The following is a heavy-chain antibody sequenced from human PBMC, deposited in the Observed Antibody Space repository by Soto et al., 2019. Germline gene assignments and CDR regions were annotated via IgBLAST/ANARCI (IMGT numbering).Heavy chain of an antibody. CDR1: GGSFSGYY. CDR2: INHSGST. V-gene: IGHV4-34*01. CDR3: ARGPVLGSSVVVPAASTIDY. D-gene: IGHD2-2*01. Sequence: QVQLQQWGAGLLKPSETLSLTCAVYGGSFSGYYWSWIRQPPGKGLEWIGEINHSGSTNYNPSLKSRVTISVDTSKNKFSLKLSSVTAADTAVYYCARGPVLGSSVVVPAASTIDYWGQGTLVTVSS. J-gene: IGHJ4*02.